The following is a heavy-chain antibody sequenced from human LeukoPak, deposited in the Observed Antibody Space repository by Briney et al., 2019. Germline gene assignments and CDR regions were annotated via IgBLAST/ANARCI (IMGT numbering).Heavy chain of an antibody. Sequence: PSETLSLTCTVSGGSISSYYWSWIRQSPGKGLEWIGCFYNSGSANYNPSLKSRITISVDTSKNQLSLMLNSVTAADTAVYYCASHLVYCGGDCYPDREGVTFDYWGQGTLVTASS. J-gene: IGHJ4*02. CDR1: GGSISSYY. CDR2: FYNSGSA. CDR3: ASHLVYCGGDCYPDREGVTFDY. V-gene: IGHV4-59*01. D-gene: IGHD2-21*02.